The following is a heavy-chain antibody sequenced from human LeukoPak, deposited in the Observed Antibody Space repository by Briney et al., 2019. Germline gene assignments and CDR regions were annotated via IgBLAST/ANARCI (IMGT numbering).Heavy chain of an antibody. V-gene: IGHV3-33*08. D-gene: IGHD6-19*01. J-gene: IGHJ4*02. CDR3: ARGLYKNGWYYFDY. Sequence: GGSLRLSCAASGFTFSSYWMNWVRQAPGKGLEWVAFLSYDGSNKFYADSVKGRFTISRDNSENTLYLQMNSLKAEDTAVYYCARGLYKNGWYYFDYWGQGTLVTVSS. CDR1: GFTFSSYW. CDR2: LSYDGSNK.